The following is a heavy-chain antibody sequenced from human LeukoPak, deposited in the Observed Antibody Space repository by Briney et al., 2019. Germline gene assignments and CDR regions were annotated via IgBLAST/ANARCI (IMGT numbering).Heavy chain of an antibody. V-gene: IGHV4-4*07. J-gene: IGHJ4*02. CDR1: GAAISSYY. CDR3: ARANVVVPAAIEGYYFDY. D-gene: IGHD2-2*02. CDR2: IYGGGST. Sequence: SETLSLTCTVSGAAISSYYWSWIRQPAGKGLEWIGRIYGGGSTNYNPSLKSRVTISVDTSKNQISLKLSSVTAADTAVYYCARANVVVPAAIEGYYFDYWGQGTLVTVSS.